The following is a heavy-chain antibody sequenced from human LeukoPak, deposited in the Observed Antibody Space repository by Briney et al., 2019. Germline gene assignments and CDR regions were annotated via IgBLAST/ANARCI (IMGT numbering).Heavy chain of an antibody. J-gene: IGHJ6*02. Sequence: NPSETLSLTCTVSGGSMSSGDYYWSWIRQPPGKGLEWIGEINHSGSTNYNPSLKSRVTTSVDTSKNQFSLKLSSVTAADTAVYYCARDGLGYSGYDDYYYYGMDVWGQGTTVTVSS. CDR2: INHSGST. D-gene: IGHD5-12*01. CDR1: GGSMSSGDYY. CDR3: ARDGLGYSGYDDYYYYGMDV. V-gene: IGHV4-39*07.